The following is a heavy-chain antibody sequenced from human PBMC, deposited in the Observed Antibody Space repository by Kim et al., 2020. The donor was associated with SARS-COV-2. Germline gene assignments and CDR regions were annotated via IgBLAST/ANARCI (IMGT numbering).Heavy chain of an antibody. D-gene: IGHD3-22*01. Sequence: GGSLRLSCAASGFTFSSYAMHWVRQAPGKGLEWVAVISYDGSNKYYADSVKGRFTISRDNSKNTLYLQMNSLGAEDTAVYYCARAPHYYDSSGIISWGQGTLVTVSS. CDR3: ARAPHYYDSSGIIS. J-gene: IGHJ5*02. CDR1: GFTFSSYA. CDR2: ISYDGSNK. V-gene: IGHV3-30-3*01.